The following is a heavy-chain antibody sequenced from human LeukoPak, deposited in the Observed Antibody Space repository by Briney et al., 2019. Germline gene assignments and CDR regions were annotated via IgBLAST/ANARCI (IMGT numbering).Heavy chain of an antibody. CDR1: GCTFTSYG. D-gene: IGHD6-6*01. Sequence: ASVKVSCKASGCTFTSYGISWVRQAPGQGLEWMGWISAYNGNTNYAQKLQGRVTMTTDTSTSTAYMELRSLRSDDTAVYYCARDLVKQLAAPNGFDPWGQGTLVTVSS. CDR3: ARDLVKQLAAPNGFDP. V-gene: IGHV1-18*01. CDR2: ISAYNGNT. J-gene: IGHJ5*02.